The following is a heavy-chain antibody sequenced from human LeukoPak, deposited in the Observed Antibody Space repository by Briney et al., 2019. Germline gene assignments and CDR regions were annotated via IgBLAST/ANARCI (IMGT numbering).Heavy chain of an antibody. CDR1: GYTFTGYY. CDR3: AREGVCTNGVRYTRQTVDAFDI. CDR2: INPNSGGT. D-gene: IGHD2-8*01. Sequence: ASVKVSCKASGYTFTGYYMHWVRQAPGQGLEWMGWINPNSGGTNYAQKFQGRVTMTRDTSISTAYMELSRLRSDDTAVYYCAREGVCTNGVRYTRQTVDAFDIWGQGTMVTVSS. J-gene: IGHJ3*02. V-gene: IGHV1-2*02.